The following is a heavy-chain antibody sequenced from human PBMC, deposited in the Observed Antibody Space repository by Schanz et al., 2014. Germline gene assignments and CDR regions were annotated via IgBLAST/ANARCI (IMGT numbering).Heavy chain of an antibody. CDR2: VIPMLGIT. Sequence: QVQLVQSGAEMKKPGSSVRVSCKASGGPLSSYPINWVRQAPGQGLEWMGGVIPMLGITNYAERFQGRVTITADTSTAYMELSRLRPDDTAIYYCVRAVGPAALHGYWFDPWGQGTLVTVAS. J-gene: IGHJ5*02. V-gene: IGHV1-69*02. D-gene: IGHD2-2*01. CDR3: VRAVGPAALHGYWFDP. CDR1: GGPLSSYP.